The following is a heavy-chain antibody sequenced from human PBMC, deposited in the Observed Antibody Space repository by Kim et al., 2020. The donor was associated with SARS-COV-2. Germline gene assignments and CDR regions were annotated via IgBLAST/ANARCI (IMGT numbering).Heavy chain of an antibody. CDR2: IYHSGST. J-gene: IGHJ5*02. D-gene: IGHD3-3*01. CDR1: GGSISSGGYS. CDR3: ARVVEIYDFWSGYCDP. V-gene: IGHV4-30-2*01. Sequence: SETLSLTCAVSGGSISSGGYSWSWIRQPPGKGLEWIGYIYHSGSTYYNPSLKSRVTISVDRSKNQFSLKLSSVTAADTAVYYCARVVEIYDFWSGYCDPWGQGTLVTVSS.